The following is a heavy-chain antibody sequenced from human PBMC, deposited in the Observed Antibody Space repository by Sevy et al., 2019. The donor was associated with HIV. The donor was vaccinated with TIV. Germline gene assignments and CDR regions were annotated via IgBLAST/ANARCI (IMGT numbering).Heavy chain of an antibody. J-gene: IGHJ5*02. D-gene: IGHD4-17*01. CDR1: GGSISSSSYY. CDR2: IYYSGST. Sequence: SETLSLTCTVSGGSISSSSYYWGWIRQPPGKGLEWIGSIYYSGSTYYNPSLKSRVTISVDTSKNQFSLKLSSVTAADTAVYYCATLDDYAPFDPWGQGTLVTVSS. V-gene: IGHV4-39*01. CDR3: ATLDDYAPFDP.